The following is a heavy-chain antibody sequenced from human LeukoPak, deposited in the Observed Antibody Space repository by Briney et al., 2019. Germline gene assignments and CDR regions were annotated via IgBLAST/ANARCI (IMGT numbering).Heavy chain of an antibody. CDR2: IYSGGST. CDR1: GFTVSSNH. V-gene: IGHV3-53*01. D-gene: IGHD6-13*01. J-gene: IGHJ4*02. Sequence: GGSLRLSCAASGFTVSSNHMSWVRQAPGKGLEWVSVIYSGGSTYYADSVKGRFTISRDNSKNTLYLQMNSLRAEDTAVYYCASHSSSWYGFDYWGQGTLVTVST. CDR3: ASHSSSWYGFDY.